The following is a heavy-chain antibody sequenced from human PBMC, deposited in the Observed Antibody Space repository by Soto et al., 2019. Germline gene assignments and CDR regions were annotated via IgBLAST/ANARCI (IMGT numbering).Heavy chain of an antibody. CDR3: ASLTGTIDY. V-gene: IGHV1-2*02. Sequence: ASVKVSCKASGYTFTSYDINWVRQATGQGLEWMGWINPNSGGTNYAQKFQGRVTMTRDTSISTAYMELSRLRSDDTAVYYCASLTGTIDYWGQGTLVTVSS. CDR2: INPNSGGT. CDR1: GYTFTSYD. J-gene: IGHJ4*02. D-gene: IGHD3-9*01.